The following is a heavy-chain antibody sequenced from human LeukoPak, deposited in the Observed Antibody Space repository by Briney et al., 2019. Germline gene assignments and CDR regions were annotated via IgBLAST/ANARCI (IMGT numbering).Heavy chain of an antibody. CDR2: IGAYNGDT. V-gene: IGHV1-18*01. CDR1: GYTFTSFG. Sequence: GASVKVSCKASGYTFTSFGISWVRQAPGHGLEGMGWIGAYNGDTNYAQNLQGRVTMTTDTSTSTAYMELRSLRSDDTAVYYCARDYSSSGYDAFDIWGQGTMVTVSS. J-gene: IGHJ3*02. D-gene: IGHD6-6*01. CDR3: ARDYSSSGYDAFDI.